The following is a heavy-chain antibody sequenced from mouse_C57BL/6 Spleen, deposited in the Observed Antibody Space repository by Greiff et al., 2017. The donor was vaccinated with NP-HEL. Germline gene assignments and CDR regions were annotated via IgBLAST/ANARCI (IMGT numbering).Heavy chain of an antibody. CDR2: IYPGSGST. CDR3: ARSGGNYDAMDY. D-gene: IGHD2-1*01. Sequence: QVQLQQPGAELVKPGASVKMSCKASGYTFTSYWITWVKQRPGQGLEWIGDIYPGSGSTNYNEKFKSKAKLTVDTSSSTAYMQLSSLTSEDSAVYYCARSGGNYDAMDYWGQGTSVTVSS. J-gene: IGHJ4*01. V-gene: IGHV1-55*01. CDR1: GYTFTSYW.